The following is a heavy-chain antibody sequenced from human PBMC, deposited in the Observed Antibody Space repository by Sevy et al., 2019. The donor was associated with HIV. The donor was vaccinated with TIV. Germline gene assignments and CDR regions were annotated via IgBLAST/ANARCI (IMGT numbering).Heavy chain of an antibody. J-gene: IGHJ4*02. Sequence: SETLSLTCTVSGYSIRNGYYWAWIRQPPGKGLEWIGSIHHSGITHYNPSLKSRVIISVDTSKNQVSLELSSVTAADTAMYYCARDRKYPLYSFDYWGQGILVTVSS. V-gene: IGHV4-38-2*02. CDR3: ARDRKYPLYSFDY. D-gene: IGHD2-8*01. CDR1: GYSIRNGYY. CDR2: IHHSGIT.